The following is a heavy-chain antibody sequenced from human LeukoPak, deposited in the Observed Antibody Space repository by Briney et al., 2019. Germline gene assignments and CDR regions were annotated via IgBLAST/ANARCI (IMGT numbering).Heavy chain of an antibody. V-gene: IGHV4-59*12. CDR3: ARDYGGCLDY. D-gene: IGHD4-23*01. CDR2: IYYSGST. J-gene: IGHJ4*02. Sequence: SETLSLTCTISGGSISSYYWSWIRQPPRKGLEWIGYIYYSGSTNYNPSLKSRVTISVDTSKNQFSLRLSSVTAADTAVYYCARDYGGCLDYWGQGTLVTVSS. CDR1: GGSISSYY.